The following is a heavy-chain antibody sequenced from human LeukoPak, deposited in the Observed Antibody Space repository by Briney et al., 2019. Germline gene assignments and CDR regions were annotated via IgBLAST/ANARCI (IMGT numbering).Heavy chain of an antibody. V-gene: IGHV3-23*01. J-gene: IGHJ1*01. CDR2: ISGTGDSI. D-gene: IGHD4-17*01. Sequence: GESLRLSCAAPGFTFSSDGMTWVRQTPGKALEWVSAISGTGDSIYYADSVKGRFTISRDNSQNILYLQMNSLRAEDTALYYCAKEIYGDSTGARFQHWGQGTLLTVSS. CDR3: AKEIYGDSTGARFQH. CDR1: GFTFSSDG.